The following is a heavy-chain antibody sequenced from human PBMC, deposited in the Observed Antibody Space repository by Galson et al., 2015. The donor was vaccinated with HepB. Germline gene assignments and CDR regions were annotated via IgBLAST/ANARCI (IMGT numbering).Heavy chain of an antibody. V-gene: IGHV3-15*01. J-gene: IGHJ6*04. CDR1: GFSFTNAW. D-gene: IGHD2-8*02. CDR3: TTDPAYCRGGVCYVPSSPGEDV. CDR2: INSKTDGGTT. Sequence: SLRLSCAASGFSFTNAWMSWVRQAPGKGLEWVGHINSKTDGGTTDYATPVKGRFTISRDDSKNTLYLQMSNLKTEDTAVYFCTTDPAYCRGGVCYVPSSPGEDVWGKGTTVTVSS.